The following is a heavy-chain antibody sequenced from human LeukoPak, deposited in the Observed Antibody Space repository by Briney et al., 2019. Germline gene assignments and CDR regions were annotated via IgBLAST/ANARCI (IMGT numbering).Heavy chain of an antibody. D-gene: IGHD5-18*01. CDR1: GSTFSSYA. V-gene: IGHV3-23*01. J-gene: IGHJ4*02. Sequence: GGSLRLSCAASGSTFSSYAMSWVRQAPGKGLEWVSAISGSGGSTYYADSVKGRFTISRDNSKNTLYLQMNSLRAEDTAVYYCVRYSYGTYYFDYWGQGTLVTVSS. CDR3: VRYSYGTYYFDY. CDR2: ISGSGGST.